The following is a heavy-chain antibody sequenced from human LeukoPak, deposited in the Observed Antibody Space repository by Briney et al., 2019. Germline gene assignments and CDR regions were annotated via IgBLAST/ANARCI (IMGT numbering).Heavy chain of an antibody. J-gene: IGHJ4*02. CDR3: ARPRRENSYGPIEY. CDR1: GGSISSSSYY. Sequence: KPSETLSLTCTVSGGSISSSSYYWGWIRQPPGKGLEWIGSVYYNGNTHSNPSLKSRVTISVDTSKNQFSLRLSSVTAADTAVFYCARPRRENSYGPIEYWGQGALVTVSS. CDR2: VYYNGNT. D-gene: IGHD5-18*01. V-gene: IGHV4-61*05.